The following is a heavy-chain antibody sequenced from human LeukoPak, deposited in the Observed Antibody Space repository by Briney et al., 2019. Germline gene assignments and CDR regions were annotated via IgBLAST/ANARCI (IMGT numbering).Heavy chain of an antibody. Sequence: ASVKVSCKASGYTFTGYYMHWVRQAPGQGLEWMGWINPNSGGTNYAQKFQGWVTMTRDTSISTAYMELSRLRSDDTAVYYCARDSVGPTVTTPKPYYYYGMDVWGQGTTVTASS. V-gene: IGHV1-2*04. J-gene: IGHJ6*02. CDR3: ARDSVGPTVTTPKPYYYYGMDV. CDR2: INPNSGGT. D-gene: IGHD4-17*01. CDR1: GYTFTGYY.